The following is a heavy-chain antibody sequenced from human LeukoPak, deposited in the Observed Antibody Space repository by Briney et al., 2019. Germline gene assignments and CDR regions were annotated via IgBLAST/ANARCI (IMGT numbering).Heavy chain of an antibody. D-gene: IGHD2-15*01. V-gene: IGHV3-23*01. CDR2: ISGSGGST. Sequence: GGSLRLSCAASGFTFSSYAMSWVRQAPGKGLEWVSAISGSGGSTYYADSVKGRFTISRDNSKNTLYLQMNSLRAEDTAVYYCARAIVVVVAATGDYFDYWGQGTLVTVSS. J-gene: IGHJ4*02. CDR3: ARAIVVVVAATGDYFDY. CDR1: GFTFSSYA.